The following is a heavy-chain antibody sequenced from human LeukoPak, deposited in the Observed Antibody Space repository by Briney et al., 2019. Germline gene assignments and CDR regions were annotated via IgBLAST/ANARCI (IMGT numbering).Heavy chain of an antibody. CDR1: GFTFSSYG. J-gene: IGHJ4*02. D-gene: IGHD2-15*01. V-gene: IGHV3-23*01. CDR3: AKQESVVVVAAPLDY. CDR2: ISGSGGST. Sequence: GGTLRLSCAASGFTFSSYGMSWVRQAPGKGLEWVSAISGSGGSTYYADSVKGRFTISRDNSKNTLYLQMNSLRAEDTAVYYCAKQESVVVVAAPLDYWGQGTLVTVSS.